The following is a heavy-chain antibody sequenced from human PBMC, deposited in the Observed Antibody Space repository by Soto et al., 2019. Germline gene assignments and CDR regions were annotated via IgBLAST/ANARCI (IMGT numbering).Heavy chain of an antibody. V-gene: IGHV1-8*01. Sequence: QVQLVQSGAEVKKPGASVKVSCKASGYTFTSYDINWVRQATGQGLEWMGWMNPNSGNTGNAKKFKGRVTMTRNTSISTAYMELSSMRSEDTAVYYCARESVRDMDVCGQGTTVTISS. CDR2: MNPNSGNT. CDR1: GYTFTSYD. J-gene: IGHJ6*02. CDR3: ARESVRDMDV.